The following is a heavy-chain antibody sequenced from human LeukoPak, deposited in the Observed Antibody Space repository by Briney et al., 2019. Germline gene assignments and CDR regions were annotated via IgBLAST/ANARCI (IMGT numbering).Heavy chain of an antibody. CDR2: IIPIFGTA. CDR1: GGTFSSYA. CDR3: ARGGDYGGTFDY. D-gene: IGHD4-23*01. V-gene: IGHV1-69*01. J-gene: IGHJ4*02. Sequence: SVKVSCKASGGTFSSYAICWVRQVPGQGLEWMGGIIPIFGTANYAQKFQGRVTITADESTSTAYMELSSLRSEDTAVYYCARGGDYGGTFDYWGQGTLVTVSS.